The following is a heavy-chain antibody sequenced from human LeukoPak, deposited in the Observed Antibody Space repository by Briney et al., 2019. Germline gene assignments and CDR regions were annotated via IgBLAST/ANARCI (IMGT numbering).Heavy chain of an antibody. Sequence: SETLSLTCTVSGGSISSYYWSWIRQPPGKGLEWIGYIYYSGSTNYNPSLKGRVTISVDTSKNQFSLKLSSVTAADTAVYYCARDQREWSGYYFGFDPWGQGTLVTVSS. D-gene: IGHD3-3*01. J-gene: IGHJ5*02. CDR2: IYYSGST. V-gene: IGHV4-59*01. CDR1: GGSISSYY. CDR3: ARDQREWSGYYFGFDP.